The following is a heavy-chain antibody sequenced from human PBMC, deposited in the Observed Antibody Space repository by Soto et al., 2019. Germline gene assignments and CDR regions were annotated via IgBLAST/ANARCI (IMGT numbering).Heavy chain of an antibody. V-gene: IGHV4-31*03. CDR1: GGPISSGGYY. Sequence: SETLSLTCTVSGGPISSGGYYWSWIRQHPGKGLEWIGYIYYSGSTYYNPSLKSRVTISVDTSKNQFSLKLSSVTAADTAVYYCASAYCGGDCYSTNYWYFDLWGRGTLVTVSS. CDR2: IYYSGST. D-gene: IGHD2-21*02. J-gene: IGHJ2*01. CDR3: ASAYCGGDCYSTNYWYFDL.